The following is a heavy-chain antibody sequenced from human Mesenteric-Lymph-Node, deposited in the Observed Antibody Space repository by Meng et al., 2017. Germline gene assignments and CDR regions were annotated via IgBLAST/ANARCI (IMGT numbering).Heavy chain of an antibody. D-gene: IGHD5-24*01. CDR3: ARRRDGYTYFDY. CDR1: GYSFTSYW. V-gene: IGHV5-51*01. Sequence: GGSLRLSCKGSGYSFTSYWIGWVRQMPGNGLEWMGIIYPGDSDTRYSPSFQGQVTISADKSISTAYLQWSSLEASDTAKYYCARRRDGYTYFDYWGQGSLVTVSS. CDR2: IYPGDSDT. J-gene: IGHJ4*02.